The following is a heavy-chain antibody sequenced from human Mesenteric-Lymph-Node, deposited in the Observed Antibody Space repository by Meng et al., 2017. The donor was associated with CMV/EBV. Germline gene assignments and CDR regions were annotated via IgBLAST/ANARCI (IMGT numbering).Heavy chain of an antibody. V-gene: IGHV3-21*05. D-gene: IGHD5-12*01. CDR1: GFTFSSYS. CDR3: ARDGVSGYDVGDYYYYYGMDV. Sequence: GGSLRLSCAASGFTFSSYSMNWVRQAPGKGLEWVSYISSSSSYIYYADSVKGRFTISRDNAKNSLYLQMNSLRAEDTAVYYCARDGVSGYDVGDYYYYYGMDVWGQGTTVTVSS. CDR2: ISSSSSYI. J-gene: IGHJ6*02.